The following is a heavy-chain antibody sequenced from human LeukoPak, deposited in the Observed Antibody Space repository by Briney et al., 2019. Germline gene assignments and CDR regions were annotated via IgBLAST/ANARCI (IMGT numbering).Heavy chain of an antibody. CDR1: GFTFSSYA. J-gene: IGHJ4*02. CDR2: LRGNGET. Sequence: PGGSLRLSCAASGFTFSSYAISWFRQAPARGLEWVASLRGNGETFYADSVKGRCTLSRDVSRNTVYLQLNNLSVEDTAVYYCAKASWVSSDDAVWWGQGTLVTVSS. V-gene: IGHV3-23*01. D-gene: IGHD3-3*01. CDR3: AKASWVSSDDAVW.